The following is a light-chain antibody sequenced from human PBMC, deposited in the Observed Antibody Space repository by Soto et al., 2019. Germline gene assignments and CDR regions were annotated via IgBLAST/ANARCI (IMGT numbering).Light chain of an antibody. CDR2: DVS. V-gene: IGLV2-11*01. CDR3: CSYAGSYYV. CDR1: SCDVGGYNY. J-gene: IGLJ1*01. Sequence: QSALTQPRSVSGSPGQSVTISCTGTSCDVGGYNYVSWYQQHPGKAPKLMIYDVSKRPSGVPDRFSGSKSGNTASLTISGLQAEDEADYYCCSYAGSYYVFGTGTKVTV.